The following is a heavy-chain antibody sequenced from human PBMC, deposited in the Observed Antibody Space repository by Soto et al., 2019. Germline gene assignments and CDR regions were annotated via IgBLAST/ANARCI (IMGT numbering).Heavy chain of an antibody. V-gene: IGHV3-23*01. Sequence: PGGSLRLSCTASGFTFNKHALSWVRQAPGKGLEWVSGISGSGHSTDSADSVQGRFSIFRDNSKNTVYLQMNNLSPGDTAVYYCAKDGDYYGSGSYFLYFDCWGPGTLVTVSS. CDR2: ISGSGHST. CDR3: AKDGDYYGSGSYFLYFDC. J-gene: IGHJ4*02. D-gene: IGHD3-10*01. CDR1: GFTFNKHA.